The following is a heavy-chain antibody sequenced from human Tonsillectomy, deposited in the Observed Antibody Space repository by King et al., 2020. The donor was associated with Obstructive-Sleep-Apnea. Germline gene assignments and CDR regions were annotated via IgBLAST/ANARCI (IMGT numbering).Heavy chain of an antibody. J-gene: IGHJ5*02. Sequence: QLVQSGGGLVQPGGSLRLSCAASGFTFSSYWMSWVRQAPGKGLEWVANIKQDGSEKNYVDSVKGRFTISRDNAKNSLYLQMNSLRAEDTAVYYCARVGRWVAVANPYNWFDPWGQGTLVTVSS. D-gene: IGHD6-19*01. CDR3: ARVGRWVAVANPYNWFDP. V-gene: IGHV3-7*03. CDR1: GFTFSSYW. CDR2: IKQDGSEK.